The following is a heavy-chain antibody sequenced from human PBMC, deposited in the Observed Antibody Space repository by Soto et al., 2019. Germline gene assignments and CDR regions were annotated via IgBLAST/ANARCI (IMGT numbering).Heavy chain of an antibody. D-gene: IGHD2-15*01. CDR2: IYYSGST. Sequence: PSETLSLTCTVSGGSIRSYYWSWIRQPPGKGLEWIGYIYYSGSTNYNPSLKSRVTISVDTSKNQFSLKLSSVTAADTAVYYCARGYRVAATIHYYGMDVWGQGTTVTVSS. CDR1: GGSIRSYY. J-gene: IGHJ6*02. CDR3: ARGYRVAATIHYYGMDV. V-gene: IGHV4-59*12.